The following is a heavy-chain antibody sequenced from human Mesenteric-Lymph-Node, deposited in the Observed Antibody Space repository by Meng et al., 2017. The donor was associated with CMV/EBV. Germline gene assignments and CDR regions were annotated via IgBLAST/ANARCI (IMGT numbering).Heavy chain of an antibody. V-gene: IGHV3-21*04. D-gene: IGHD2-2*01. J-gene: IGHJ3*02. CDR2: ISSSSSYI. Sequence: GESLKISCAASGFTFSSYSMNWVRQAPGKGLEWVSSISSSSSYIYYADSVKGRFTISRDNAKNSLYLQMSSLRPEDTAFYYCATDIAVLPAAVLYRSSDAIDIWGQGTMVTVSS. CDR3: ATDIAVLPAAVLYRSSDAIDI. CDR1: GFTFSSYS.